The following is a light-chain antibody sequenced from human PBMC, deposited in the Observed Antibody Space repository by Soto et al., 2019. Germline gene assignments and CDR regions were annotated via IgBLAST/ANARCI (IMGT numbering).Light chain of an antibody. CDR1: HSVNSH. V-gene: IGKV3-15*01. J-gene: IGKJ5*01. CDR3: QQYKNWPL. CDR2: GAS. Sequence: IVLTQSPDTLSLSAREGLNRPVSTSHSVNSHVAWYQQKPGQAPRLLLYGASTRATGIPVRFSGSGFGTEFTLTISSLQSEDFAVYYCQQYKNWPLFGQGTRLEIK.